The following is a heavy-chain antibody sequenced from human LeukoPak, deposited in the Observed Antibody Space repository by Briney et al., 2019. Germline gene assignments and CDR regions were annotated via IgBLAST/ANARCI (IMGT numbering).Heavy chain of an antibody. CDR3: ARRVGMIVVVILDY. D-gene: IGHD3-22*01. V-gene: IGHV1-2*02. CDR1: GYTFTGYY. Sequence: ASVKVSCKASGYTFTGYYMHWVRQAPGQGLEWMGWINPNSGGTNYAQKFQGRVTMTRDTSISTAYMEQSRLRSDDTAVYYCARRVGMIVVVILDYWGQGTLVTVSS. CDR2: INPNSGGT. J-gene: IGHJ4*02.